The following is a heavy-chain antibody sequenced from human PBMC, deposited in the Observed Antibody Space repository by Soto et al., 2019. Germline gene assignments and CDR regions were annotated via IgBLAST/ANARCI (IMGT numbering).Heavy chain of an antibody. J-gene: IGHJ4*02. CDR3: ARAGSSWLYYFDY. D-gene: IGHD6-13*01. CDR2: IYYSGST. Sequence: SETLSLICTVSGGSISSYYWSWIRQPPGKGLEWIGYIYYSGSTNYNPSLKSRVTISVDTSKNQFSLKLSSVTAADSAVYYCARAGSSWLYYFDYWGQGTLVTVSS. V-gene: IGHV4-59*01. CDR1: GGSISSYY.